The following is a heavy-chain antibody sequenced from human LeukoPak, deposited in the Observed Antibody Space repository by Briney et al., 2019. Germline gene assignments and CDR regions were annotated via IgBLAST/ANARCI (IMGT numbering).Heavy chain of an antibody. Sequence: PGGSLRLSSAASGFTFNSYAMTWVRQAPEKGLEWVSSIIDSGISTYYGDSVKGRFTISRDNSKNTLYLQMNSLRAEDTAIYYCAKGSRGNYDYWGQGTLVTVSS. CDR3: AKGSRGNYDY. CDR2: IIDSGIST. J-gene: IGHJ4*02. D-gene: IGHD1-26*01. CDR1: GFTFNSYA. V-gene: IGHV3-23*01.